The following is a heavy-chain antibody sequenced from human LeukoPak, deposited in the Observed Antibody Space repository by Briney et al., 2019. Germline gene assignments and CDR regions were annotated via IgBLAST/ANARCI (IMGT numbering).Heavy chain of an antibody. CDR2: IWYDGSNK. J-gene: IGHJ1*01. Sequence: GGSLRLSCAASGFTFSSYGMHWVRQAPGKGLEWVAVIWYDGSNKYYADSVKGRFTISRDNSKNTLYLQMNRLRAQDTDLYYCARASLQGVTGLQDWGQGTLVTVSS. CDR3: ARASLQGVTGLQD. D-gene: IGHD3-10*01. V-gene: IGHV3-33*01. CDR1: GFTFSSYG.